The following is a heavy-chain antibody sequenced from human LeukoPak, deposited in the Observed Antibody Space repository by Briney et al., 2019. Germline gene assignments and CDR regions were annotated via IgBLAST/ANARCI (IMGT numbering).Heavy chain of an antibody. CDR2: IYYSGST. Sequence: SETLSLTCTVSGGSISSSSYYWGWIRQPPGKGLEWIGSIYYSGSTYYNPSLKSRVTISVDTSKNQFSLKLSSVTAADTAVHYCARRSGYSYEGPINWFDPWGQGTLVTVSS. CDR3: ARRSGYSYEGPINWFDP. CDR1: GGSISSSSYY. D-gene: IGHD5-18*01. J-gene: IGHJ5*02. V-gene: IGHV4-39*01.